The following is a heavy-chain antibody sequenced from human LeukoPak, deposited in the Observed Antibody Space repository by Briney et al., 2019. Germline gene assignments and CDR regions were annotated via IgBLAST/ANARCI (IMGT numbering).Heavy chain of an antibody. J-gene: IGHJ6*02. CDR3: ARDPTYYYGSASYATSMDV. CDR1: GFTFSSYA. CDR2: ISYDGSNK. D-gene: IGHD3-10*01. Sequence: PGRSLRLSCAASGFTFSSYAMHWVRRAPGKGLEGVAVISYDGSNKYYADSVKGRFTISRDNSKNTLYLQMNSLRAEDTAVYYCARDPTYYYGSASYATSMDVWGQAPTVTVSS. V-gene: IGHV3-30-3*01.